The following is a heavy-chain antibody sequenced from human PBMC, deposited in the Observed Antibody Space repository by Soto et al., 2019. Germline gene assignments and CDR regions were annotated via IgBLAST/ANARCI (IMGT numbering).Heavy chain of an antibody. CDR3: ARDLWWYLH. D-gene: IGHD2-15*01. V-gene: IGHV3-23*01. CDR1: GFTFSSHA. J-gene: IGHJ4*02. Sequence: EVQLLESGGGLVQPGGALRLSCAASGFTFSSHAMSWVRQAPGKGLEWISSISGGSEGAYYAHSGKGRFTISRDNSKNPLYLQMNSLIVKDTAVYYCARDLWWYLHWGQGTLVTVSS. CDR2: ISGGSEGA.